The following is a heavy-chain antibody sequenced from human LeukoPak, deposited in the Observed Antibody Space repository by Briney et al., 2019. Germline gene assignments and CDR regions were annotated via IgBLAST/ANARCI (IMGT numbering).Heavy chain of an antibody. CDR1: GFTFSSSA. CDR3: AKEGGTGTRFDY. D-gene: IGHD1-7*01. CDR2: ISGSGTGT. J-gene: IGHJ4*02. Sequence: GGSLRLSCAASGFTFSSSAMSWVRQAPGKGLYWVSAISGSGTGTYYADPVKGRFTISRDNSKNTLYLQMNSLRAEDTAVYYCAKEGGTGTRFDYWGQGTLVTVSS. V-gene: IGHV3-23*01.